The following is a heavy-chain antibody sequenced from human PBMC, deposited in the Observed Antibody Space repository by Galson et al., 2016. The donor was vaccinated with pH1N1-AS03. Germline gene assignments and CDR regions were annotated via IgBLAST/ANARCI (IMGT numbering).Heavy chain of an antibody. V-gene: IGHV3-7*03. Sequence: SLRLSCAASGFSFSASWMSWVRQAPGKGLEWVANINQDENEKYCVDSVKGRFTISRDNAKNSLYLEMNSLRAEDTALYYCARESTGTEHIVVVAGRYGYYYMDVWGKGTTVTVSS. J-gene: IGHJ6*03. D-gene: IGHD2-21*02. CDR1: GFSFSASW. CDR2: INQDENEK. CDR3: ARESTGTEHIVVVAGRYGYYYMDV.